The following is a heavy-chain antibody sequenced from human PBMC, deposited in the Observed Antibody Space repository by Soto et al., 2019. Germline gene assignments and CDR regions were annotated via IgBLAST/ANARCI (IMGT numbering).Heavy chain of an antibody. J-gene: IGHJ5*02. V-gene: IGHV4-59*08. CDR3: ARHPQKYELDP. CDR1: GGSISSYY. Sequence: SETLSLTCTVSGGSISSYYWSWIRQPPGKGLEWIGYMYCSGSTNYNPSLKSRVTISVDTSKNQFSLKLSSVTAADTAVYYCARHPQKYELDPWGQGTLVTVSS. D-gene: IGHD2-2*01. CDR2: MYCSGST.